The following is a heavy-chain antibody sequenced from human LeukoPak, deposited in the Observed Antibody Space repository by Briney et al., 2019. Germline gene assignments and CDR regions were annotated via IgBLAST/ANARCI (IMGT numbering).Heavy chain of an antibody. Sequence: HSETLSLTCPVSGGSISSYYWSWLRQPPGKGLEWLGYIYYSGGTNYNPSLKSRVTISVDTSKNQFSLKLSSVTAADTAVYYCAREGWQWLVHAFDIWGQGTMVTVSS. CDR2: IYYSGGT. D-gene: IGHD6-19*01. CDR1: GGSISSYY. V-gene: IGHV4-59*12. J-gene: IGHJ3*02. CDR3: AREGWQWLVHAFDI.